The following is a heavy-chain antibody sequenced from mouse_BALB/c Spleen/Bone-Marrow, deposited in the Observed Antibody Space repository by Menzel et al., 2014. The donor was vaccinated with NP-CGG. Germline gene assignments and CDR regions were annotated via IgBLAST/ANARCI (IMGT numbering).Heavy chain of an antibody. CDR1: GYSFTGYN. CDR3: ARSGDLAWFAY. J-gene: IGHJ3*01. V-gene: IGHV1-39*01. CDR2: IDPYYGGT. Sequence: EVKLVQSGPELEKPGASVKISCKASGYSFTGYNMNWVKQSNGESLECIGNIDPYYGGTSYNQKFKDKATMTVDKSSSTAYMQRKSLTSEDSAVYYWARSGDLAWFAYWGQGTLVTVSA.